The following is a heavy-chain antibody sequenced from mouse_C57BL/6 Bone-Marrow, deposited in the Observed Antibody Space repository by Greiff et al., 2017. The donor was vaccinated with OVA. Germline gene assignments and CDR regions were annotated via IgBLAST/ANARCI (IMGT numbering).Heavy chain of an antibody. CDR3: ASPLHYYGGDYAMDY. CDR1: GFTFSSYG. CDR2: ISSGGSYT. Sequence: EVHLVESGGDLVKPGGSLKLSCAASGFTFSSYGMSWVRQTPDTRLEWVATISSGGSYTYYPDSVKGRFTISRDNAKNTLYLQMSSLKSEDTAMYYCASPLHYYGGDYAMDYWGQGTSVTVSS. D-gene: IGHD1-1*02. V-gene: IGHV5-6*01. J-gene: IGHJ4*01.